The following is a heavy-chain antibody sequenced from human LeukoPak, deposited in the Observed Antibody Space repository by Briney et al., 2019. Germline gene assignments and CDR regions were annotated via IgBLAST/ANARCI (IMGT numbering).Heavy chain of an antibody. J-gene: IGHJ4*02. D-gene: IGHD2-21*02. Sequence: PGGSLRLSCAASGFTVSNNYMSWVRQAPGKGLEWVSVIYSGGTTFYADSVKGRFTISRDNSKNTLYLQMNSLRAEDTAVYYCARDPYCGGDCSPYFDYWGQGTLVTVSS. CDR3: ARDPYCGGDCSPYFDY. CDR1: GFTVSNNY. V-gene: IGHV3-53*05. CDR2: IYSGGTT.